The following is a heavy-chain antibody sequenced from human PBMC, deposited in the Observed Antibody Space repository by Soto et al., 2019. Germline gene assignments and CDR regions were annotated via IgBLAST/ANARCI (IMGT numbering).Heavy chain of an antibody. CDR1: GFTVSSNY. CDR3: AKGFAHILTGYQPSD. D-gene: IGHD3-9*01. Sequence: PGGSLRLSCAASGFTVSSNYMSWVRQAPGKGLEWVSVIYSGGSTYYADSVKGRFTISRDNSKNTLYLQMNSLRAEDTAVYYCAKGFAHILTGYQPSDWGQGTLVTVSS. CDR2: IYSGGST. J-gene: IGHJ4*02. V-gene: IGHV3-53*01.